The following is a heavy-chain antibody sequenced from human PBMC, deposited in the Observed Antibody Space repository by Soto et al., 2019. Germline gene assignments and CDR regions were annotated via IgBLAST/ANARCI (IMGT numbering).Heavy chain of an antibody. V-gene: IGHV3-23*01. Sequence: EVQLLESGGGLVQAGGSLRLSCAASGFIFSSYAMSWVRQAPGKRLEWVSTFSGSGTTTYYADSVKGRFTISRDNSKNTLYLQMNSLRVEDTAIYYCGKDSSSVTSEFDSWGQGTLVTVAS. CDR2: FSGSGTTT. CDR1: GFIFSSYA. CDR3: GKDSSSVTSEFDS. D-gene: IGHD4-4*01. J-gene: IGHJ4*02.